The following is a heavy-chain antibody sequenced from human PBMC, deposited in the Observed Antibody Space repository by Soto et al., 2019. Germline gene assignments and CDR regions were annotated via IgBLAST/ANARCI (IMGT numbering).Heavy chain of an antibody. CDR1: GFTFDDYA. CDR3: VRSKGGYSYGTPFDY. CDR2: ISWNSGNI. V-gene: IGHV3-9*01. Sequence: EVQLEESGGALVQPGRSLRLSCAASGFTFDDYAMYWVRQVLGKGLEWVSSISWNSGNIDYADSVKGRFTTSRDNAKNSLDLQMNSLRPEDTALYYCVRSKGGYSYGTPFDYWGQGTLVTVSS. D-gene: IGHD5-18*01. J-gene: IGHJ4*02.